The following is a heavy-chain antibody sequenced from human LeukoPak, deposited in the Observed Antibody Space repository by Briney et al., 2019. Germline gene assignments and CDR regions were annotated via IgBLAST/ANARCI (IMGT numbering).Heavy chain of an antibody. D-gene: IGHD2-15*01. CDR3: ARHPGSTDAFDI. CDR2: IYYSGST. CDR1: GGSISSSSYY. V-gene: IGHV4-39*01. Sequence: SETLSLTCTVSGGSISSSSYYWDWIRQPPGKGLEWIGNIYYSGSTYYNPSLKSRVIISVDTSKNQFSLNLSSVTAADTAVYYCARHPGSTDAFDIWGQGTMVTVPS. J-gene: IGHJ3*02.